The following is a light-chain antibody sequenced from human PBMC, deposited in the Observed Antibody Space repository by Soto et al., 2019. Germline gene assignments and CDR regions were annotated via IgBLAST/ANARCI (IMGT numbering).Light chain of an antibody. CDR3: AAWDDSLNGVV. CDR1: SSNIGSNI. V-gene: IGLV1-44*01. J-gene: IGLJ2*01. CDR2: SNN. Sequence: QSVLTQPPSASGTPGQRVTISCSGSSSNIGSNIVNWYQQLPGTAPKLLIYSNNRRPSGVPDRFSGSKSGTSASLAISGLQSEDEADYHCAAWDDSLNGVVFGGGTQLTVL.